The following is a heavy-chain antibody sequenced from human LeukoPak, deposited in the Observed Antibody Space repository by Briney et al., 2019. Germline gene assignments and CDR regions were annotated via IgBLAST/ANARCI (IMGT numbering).Heavy chain of an antibody. CDR2: IYPGDSDT. D-gene: IGHD3-22*01. J-gene: IGHJ6*03. Sequence: RGGSLQISCQGSGFSFTSYWIGWVRQVPGKGLEWMGVIYPGDSDTRYSPSFQGQVTISADKSISTAYLQWSSLKASDTAMYYCARNRLDSSGYKSDYYYMDVWGKGTTVTVSS. CDR3: ARNRLDSSGYKSDYYYMDV. V-gene: IGHV5-51*01. CDR1: GFSFTSYW.